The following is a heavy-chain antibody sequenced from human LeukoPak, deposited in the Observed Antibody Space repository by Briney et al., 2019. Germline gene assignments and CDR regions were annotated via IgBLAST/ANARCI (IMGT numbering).Heavy chain of an antibody. Sequence: PSETLSLTCTVSGGSISSRSYYWGWIRQPPGKGLEWIGSIHYSGSTDNNPSLKSRVTISVDTSKNQFSLKLSSVTAADTAVYYCARLYYDILTGDGNWFDPWGQGTLVIVSS. V-gene: IGHV4-39*01. CDR2: IHYSGST. CDR3: ARLYYDILTGDGNWFDP. J-gene: IGHJ5*02. CDR1: GGSISSRSYY. D-gene: IGHD3-9*01.